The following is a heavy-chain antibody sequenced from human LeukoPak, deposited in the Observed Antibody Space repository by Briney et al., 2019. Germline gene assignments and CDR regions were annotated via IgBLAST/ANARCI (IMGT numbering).Heavy chain of an antibody. CDR2: ISSDGSST. J-gene: IGHJ3*02. V-gene: IGHV3-74*01. D-gene: IGHD2-8*01. CDR1: GFTFSNSW. Sequence: GGSLRLSCAASGFTFSNSWMHWVRQAPGKGLVWVSRISSDGSSTDYADSVKGRFTISRDNAKNSLYLQMNSLRAEDTAVYYCARMYFYAFDIWGQGTMVTVSS. CDR3: ARMYFYAFDI.